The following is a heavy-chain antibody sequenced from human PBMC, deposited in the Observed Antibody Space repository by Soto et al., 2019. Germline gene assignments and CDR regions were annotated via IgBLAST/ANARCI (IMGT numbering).Heavy chain of an antibody. CDR1: GYTFTSYG. CDR2: ISAYNGNT. Sequence: ASVKVSCKASGYTFTSYGISWVRQAPGQGLEWMGWISAYNGNTNYAQKLQGRVTMTTDTSTSTAYMELRSLRSDDTAVYYCERTRITIFGVVISSDYWGQGTLVTVSS. J-gene: IGHJ4*02. V-gene: IGHV1-18*01. D-gene: IGHD3-3*01. CDR3: ERTRITIFGVVISSDY.